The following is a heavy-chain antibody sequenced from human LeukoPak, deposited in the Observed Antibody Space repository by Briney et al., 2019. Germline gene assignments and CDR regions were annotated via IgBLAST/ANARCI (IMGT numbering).Heavy chain of an antibody. CDR3: AREGRAYRYSSSWYPTPSWFDP. V-gene: IGHV3-21*06. CDR1: GFTFSNYR. J-gene: IGHJ5*02. D-gene: IGHD6-13*01. Sequence: GGSLRLSCAASGFTFSNYRMNWVRQAPGKGLEWVSSISSSSIYIYYADSVKGRFTISRDNAKNSLYLQMNSLRAEDTAVYYCAREGRAYRYSSSWYPTPSWFDPWGQGTLVTVSS. CDR2: ISSSSIYI.